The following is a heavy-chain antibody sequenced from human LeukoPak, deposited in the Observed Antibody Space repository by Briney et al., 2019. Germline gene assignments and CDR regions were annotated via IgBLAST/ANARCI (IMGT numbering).Heavy chain of an antibody. V-gene: IGHV3-7*01. D-gene: IGHD3-3*01. CDR2: IKQDESEK. CDR1: GFNMGSYW. CDR3: ARVGISEWLLEDY. Sequence: PGGSLRLSCVASGFNMGSYWMSWVRQTPGKGLEWVANIKQDESEKYYVESVKGRFTISRDNAQNSVYLQMNNLRVEDTALYYCARVGISEWLLEDYWGQGTLVIVPS. J-gene: IGHJ4*02.